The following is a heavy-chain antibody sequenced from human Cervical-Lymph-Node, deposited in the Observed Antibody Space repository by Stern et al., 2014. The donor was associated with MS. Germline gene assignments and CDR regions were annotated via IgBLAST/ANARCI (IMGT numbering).Heavy chain of an antibody. V-gene: IGHV4-59*01. CDR3: AREGGYTSSFDY. D-gene: IGHD6-13*01. CDR1: GGSIDSYY. J-gene: IGHJ4*02. Sequence: VQLQESGPGQVKPSETLSLTCTVSGGSIDSYYWSWIRQPPGKGLEWIGYIYYSGSTNYNPSLKSRVTISVDTSKNQFSLKLSSVTAADTAVYYCAREGGYTSSFDYWGQGTLVTVSS. CDR2: IYYSGST.